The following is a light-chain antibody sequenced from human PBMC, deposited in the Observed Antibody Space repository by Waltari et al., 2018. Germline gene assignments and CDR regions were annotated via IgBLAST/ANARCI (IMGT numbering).Light chain of an antibody. V-gene: IGKV1-8*01. CDR1: QNISSY. Sequence: AIRMTQSPSSFSPSTGDRVTITCRASQNISSYLAWYQQKPGKAPQFLIYAASTLQSGVPSRFRGSGSGTDFTLTISWLQSEDFATYYCQQYDDYPCTFGQGTKVEVK. CDR2: AAS. CDR3: QQYDDYPCT. J-gene: IGKJ2*02.